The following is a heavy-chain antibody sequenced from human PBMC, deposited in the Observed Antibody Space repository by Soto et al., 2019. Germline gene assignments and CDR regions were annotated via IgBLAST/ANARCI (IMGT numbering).Heavy chain of an antibody. CDR2: IFYSGRT. D-gene: IGHD1-26*01. J-gene: IGHJ4*02. Sequence: QVQLQESGPGLVKPSQTLSLTCTVSGGSISSTGYFWTWIRQHPGKGLEWIGYIFYSGRTFHNPSLKSRVTISVDTSKNQFSLELSSVTAADTAVYYWAREAGSGDDFDYWGQGPLVTVSS. CDR3: AREAGSGDDFDY. CDR1: GGSISSTGYF. V-gene: IGHV4-31*03.